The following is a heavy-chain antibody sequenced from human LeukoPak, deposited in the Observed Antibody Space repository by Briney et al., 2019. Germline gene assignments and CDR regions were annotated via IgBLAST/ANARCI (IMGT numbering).Heavy chain of an antibody. CDR3: AREYCGGDCSHYYYYMDV. CDR1: GYTFTGYY. D-gene: IGHD2-21*02. Sequence: GASVKVSCKASGYTFTGYYMHWVRQAPGQGLEWMGWINPNSGGTNYAQKFQGRVTMTRDTSISTAYMELSRLRSDDTAVYYCAREYCGGDCSHYYYYMDVWGKGTTVTVSS. CDR2: INPNSGGT. J-gene: IGHJ6*03. V-gene: IGHV1-2*02.